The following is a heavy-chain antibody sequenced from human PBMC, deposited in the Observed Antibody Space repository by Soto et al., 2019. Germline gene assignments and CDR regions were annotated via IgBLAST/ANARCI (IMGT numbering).Heavy chain of an antibody. CDR2: IYDGRTT. CDR1: GGSITSAAYC. Sequence: QVQLQESGPRLVSPSQTLSLTCNVSGGSITSAAYCWSWIRQSPDKGLEWIGHIYDGRTTYSSPSLTVRVTLSADTSETQFSLKLNSVSAADTAVYYCARGPYGDKVDYWGQGIQVTVSS. CDR3: ARGPYGDKVDY. J-gene: IGHJ4*02. D-gene: IGHD3-16*01. V-gene: IGHV4-30-4*01.